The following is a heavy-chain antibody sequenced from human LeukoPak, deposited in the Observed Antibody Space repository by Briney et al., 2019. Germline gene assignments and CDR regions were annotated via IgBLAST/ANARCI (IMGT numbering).Heavy chain of an antibody. Sequence: SVKVSCKASGGTFSSYAISWVRQAPGQGLEWMGGIIPIFGAANYAQKFQGRVTITADESTSTAYMELSSLRSEDTAVYYCARVAGDFWSGYYFFDGMDVWGQGTTVTVSS. CDR2: IIPIFGAA. D-gene: IGHD3-3*01. V-gene: IGHV1-69*13. CDR1: GGTFSSYA. J-gene: IGHJ6*02. CDR3: ARVAGDFWSGYYFFDGMDV.